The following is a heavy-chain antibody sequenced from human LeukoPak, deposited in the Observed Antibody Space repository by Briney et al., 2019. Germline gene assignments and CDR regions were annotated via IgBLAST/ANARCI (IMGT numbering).Heavy chain of an antibody. CDR2: INSDGSEG. Sequence: GGSLRLSCAASTFTFNTYAMSWVRQAPGKGLEWVASINSDGSEGYYADVVKGRFTISRDNAKNSLYLQINSLRAEDTAVYYCARSSYSSSSSVWGQGTMVTVSS. CDR3: ARSSYSSSSSV. D-gene: IGHD6-6*01. J-gene: IGHJ3*01. CDR1: TFTFNTYA. V-gene: IGHV3-7*03.